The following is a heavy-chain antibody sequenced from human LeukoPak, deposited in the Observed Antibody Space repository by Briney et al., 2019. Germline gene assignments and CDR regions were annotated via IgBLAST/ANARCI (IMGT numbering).Heavy chain of an antibody. J-gene: IGHJ4*02. D-gene: IGHD5-18*01. Sequence: GGSLRLSCAASGFTFSSYAMHWVRQAPGKGLEYVSAISSNGGSTYYANSVKGRFTISRDNSKNTLYLQVNSLRAEDTAVYYCAKDLVDTTMIIDYWGQGTLVTVSS. V-gene: IGHV3-64*01. CDR3: AKDLVDTTMIIDY. CDR1: GFTFSSYA. CDR2: ISSNGGST.